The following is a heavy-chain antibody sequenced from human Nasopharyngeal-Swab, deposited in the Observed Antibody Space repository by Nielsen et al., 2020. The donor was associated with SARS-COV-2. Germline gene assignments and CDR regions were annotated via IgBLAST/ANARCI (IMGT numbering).Heavy chain of an antibody. J-gene: IGHJ6*02. CDR2: IYYSGST. D-gene: IGHD1-26*01. CDR1: GGSISSYY. V-gene: IGHV4-59*13. Sequence: SETLSLTCTASGGSISSYYWSWIRQPPGKGLEWIGYIYYSGSTIYNPSLKSRVTISVDTSKNQLSLKLSSVTAADTAVYYCARELAVGAGAYGMDVWGQGTTVTVSS. CDR3: ARELAVGAGAYGMDV.